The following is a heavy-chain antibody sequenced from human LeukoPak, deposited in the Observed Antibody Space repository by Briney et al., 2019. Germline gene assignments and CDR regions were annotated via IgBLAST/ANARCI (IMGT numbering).Heavy chain of an antibody. CDR1: GFTFSSYA. CDR3: ARDLGFRLDY. D-gene: IGHD3-16*01. Sequence: PGRSLRLSCAASGFTFSSYAMHWVRQAPGKGLEWVSSISSSSSYIYYADSVKGRFTISRDNAKNSLYLQMNSLRAEDTAVYYCARDLGFRLDYWGQGTLVTVSS. V-gene: IGHV3-21*01. CDR2: ISSSSSYI. J-gene: IGHJ4*02.